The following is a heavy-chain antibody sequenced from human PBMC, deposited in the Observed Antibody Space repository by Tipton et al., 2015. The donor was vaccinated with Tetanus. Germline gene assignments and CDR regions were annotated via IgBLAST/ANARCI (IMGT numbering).Heavy chain of an antibody. CDR3: ARHLYGYWFDP. V-gene: IGHV4-39*02. D-gene: IGHD2/OR15-2a*01. Sequence: LRLSCGVSGGSFSGNYWGWIRQAPGKGLEWLASIYFEGSTYHSPSLKSRLTIDVDTSQNVFSLRLTSVTAADTAVYYCARHLYGYWFDPWGQGALVTVSS. J-gene: IGHJ5*02. CDR1: GGSFSGNY. CDR2: IYFEGST.